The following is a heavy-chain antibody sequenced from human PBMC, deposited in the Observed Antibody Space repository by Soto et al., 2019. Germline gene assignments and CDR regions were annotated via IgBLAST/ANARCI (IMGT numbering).Heavy chain of an antibody. CDR2: IIPMFPTT. J-gene: IGHJ4*02. CDR3: TKDGDSADYGY. D-gene: IGHD2-21*01. Sequence: QXHLVQSGPEVKRPGSSVKVSCKASGDTFGRNAIHWVRQXXXXGLEWMGGIIPMFPTTNYAQKFKGRLTIYADKSTGTAYMEMTSLRSEDTAVYYCTKDGDSADYGYWGQGTLVTVSS. V-gene: IGHV1-69*06. CDR1: GDTFGRNA.